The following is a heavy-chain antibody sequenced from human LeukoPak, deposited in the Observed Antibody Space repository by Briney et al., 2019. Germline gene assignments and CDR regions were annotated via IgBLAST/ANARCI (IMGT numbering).Heavy chain of an antibody. CDR2: ISGSGGST. V-gene: IGHV3-23*01. CDR3: ARDLGSGSFYYYYGMDV. D-gene: IGHD3-10*01. CDR1: GFTFSSYA. Sequence: GGSLRLSCAASGFTFSSYAMSWVRQAPGKGLEWVSAISGSGGSTYYADSVKGRFTISRDNSKNTLYLQRNSLRAEDTAVYYCARDLGSGSFYYYYGMDVWGQGTTVTVSS. J-gene: IGHJ6*02.